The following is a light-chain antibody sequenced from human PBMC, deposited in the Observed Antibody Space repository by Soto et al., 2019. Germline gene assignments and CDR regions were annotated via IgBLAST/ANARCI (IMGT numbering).Light chain of an antibody. J-gene: IGKJ2*01. Sequence: ETVLTQSPATLSLSPGERATLSCRASQSVTTYLAWYQQKPGQAPRLLIYDASNRATGIPARFSGSGSGTDFTLTISSLEPEDFAVYYCQQRSNWPPGYTFGQGTKLGIK. CDR2: DAS. CDR3: QQRSNWPPGYT. V-gene: IGKV3-11*01. CDR1: QSVTTY.